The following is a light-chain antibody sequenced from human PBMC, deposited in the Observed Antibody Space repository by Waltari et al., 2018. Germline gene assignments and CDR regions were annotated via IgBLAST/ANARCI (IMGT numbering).Light chain of an antibody. CDR2: WAS. V-gene: IGKV4-1*01. J-gene: IGKJ2*01. CDR1: QSVLYSSNNKNY. CDR3: QQYYSTPYT. Sequence: DIVMTQSPDSLALSLGERAHITSQSSQSVLYSSNNKNYLAWYQQKPGQPPKLLIYWASTRESGVPDRFSGSGSGTDFTLTISSLQAEDVAVYYCQQYYSTPYTFGQGTKLEIK.